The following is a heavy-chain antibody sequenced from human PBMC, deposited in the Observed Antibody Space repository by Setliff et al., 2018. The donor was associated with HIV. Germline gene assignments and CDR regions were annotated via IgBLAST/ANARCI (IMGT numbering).Heavy chain of an antibody. D-gene: IGHD1-26*01. Sequence: LRLSCTASGFTFTNSGMLWIRQAPGKGLEWVAFIRNDGTNKYYADSVKGRFTISRDNSNNTLYLHVNSLRPEDTAVYYCAKKTTGSSSLDYWGQGTLVTVSS. CDR3: AKKTTGSSSLDY. CDR2: IRNDGTNK. CDR1: GFTFTNSG. V-gene: IGHV3-30*02. J-gene: IGHJ4*02.